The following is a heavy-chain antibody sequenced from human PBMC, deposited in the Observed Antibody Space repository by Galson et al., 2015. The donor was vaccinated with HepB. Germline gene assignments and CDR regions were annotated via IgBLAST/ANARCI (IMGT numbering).Heavy chain of an antibody. Sequence: SVKVSCKASGYTFTTYGINWVRQAPGQGLEWMGWISAYNGKTNYAQKLQGRVTMTTDTSTSTAYMELRSLRSDDTAVYYCARDGGYCSTTSCYSAWFDPWGQRTLVTVSS. D-gene: IGHD2-2*01. CDR2: ISAYNGKT. CDR1: GYTFTTYG. V-gene: IGHV1-18*04. J-gene: IGHJ5*02. CDR3: ARDGGYCSTTSCYSAWFDP.